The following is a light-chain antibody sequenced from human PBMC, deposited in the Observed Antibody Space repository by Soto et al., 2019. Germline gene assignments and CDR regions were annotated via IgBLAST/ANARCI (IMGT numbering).Light chain of an antibody. J-gene: IGKJ1*01. CDR3: QQYNSYSPWT. CDR2: DAS. CDR1: QSISSW. Sequence: DIQMTQSPSTLSASVGDRVTITCWASQSISSWLAWYQQKPGKAPKLLIYDASSLESGVPSRFSGSGSGTEFTLPISSLQPDDFATYYCQQYNSYSPWTFGQGTKVEIK. V-gene: IGKV1-5*01.